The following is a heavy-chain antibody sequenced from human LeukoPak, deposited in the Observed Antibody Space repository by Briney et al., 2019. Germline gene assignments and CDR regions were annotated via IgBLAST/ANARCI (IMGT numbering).Heavy chain of an antibody. Sequence: SETLSLTCTVSGGSISSYYWSWIRQPPGKGLEWIGYIYYSGSTNYNPSLKSRVTISVDTSKNQFSLKLSSGTAADTAVYYCARGGHYDFWSGYYRPGDYYGMDVWGQGTTVTVSS. D-gene: IGHD3-3*01. V-gene: IGHV4-59*01. J-gene: IGHJ6*02. CDR1: GGSISSYY. CDR2: IYYSGST. CDR3: ARGGHYDFWSGYYRPGDYYGMDV.